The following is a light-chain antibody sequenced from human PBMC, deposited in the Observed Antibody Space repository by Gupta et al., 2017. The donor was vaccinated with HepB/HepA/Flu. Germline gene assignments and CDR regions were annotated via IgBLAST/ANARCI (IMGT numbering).Light chain of an antibody. Sequence: QIPNSPSSLSASVGDTVTITCRASQDIRNGLGWYQQKPGKAPKALIYGASNFQSGVPSTFSGSGSGTAFTLTISSRQPPDFATSYCRQEYSHALTFGRGTKVEIK. CDR1: QDIRNG. V-gene: IGKV1-6*01. CDR2: GAS. J-gene: IGKJ1*01. CDR3: RQEYSHALT.